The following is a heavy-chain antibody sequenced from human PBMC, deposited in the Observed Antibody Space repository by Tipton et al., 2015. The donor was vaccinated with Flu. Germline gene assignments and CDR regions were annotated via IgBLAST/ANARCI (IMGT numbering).Heavy chain of an antibody. CDR2: IYYSGST. CDR3: ARVARLKRIPIFGVVPFYFDY. CDR1: GGSISSYY. V-gene: IGHV4-59*01. J-gene: IGHJ4*02. Sequence: TLSLTCTVSGGSISSYYWSWIRQPPGKGLEWIGYIYYSGSTNYNPSLKSRVTISVDTSKNQSSLKLSSVTAADTAVYYCARVARLKRIPIFGVVPFYFDYWGQGTLVPVSS. D-gene: IGHD3-3*01.